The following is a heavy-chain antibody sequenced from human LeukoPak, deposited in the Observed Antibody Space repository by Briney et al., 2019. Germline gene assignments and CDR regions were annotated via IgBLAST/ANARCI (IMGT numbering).Heavy chain of an antibody. J-gene: IGHJ4*02. CDR3: ASLYSSGWYLDY. Sequence: ASVTVSCKASGYTFTSYYMHWVRQAPGQGLEWMGIINPSGGSTSYAQKFQGRVTMTRDTSTSTVYMELSSLRSEDTAVYHCASLYSSGWYLDYWGQGTLVTVSS. CDR2: INPSGGST. D-gene: IGHD6-19*01. CDR1: GYTFTSYY. V-gene: IGHV1-46*01.